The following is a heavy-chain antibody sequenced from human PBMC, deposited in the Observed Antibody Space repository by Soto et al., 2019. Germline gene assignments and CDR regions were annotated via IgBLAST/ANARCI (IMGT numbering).Heavy chain of an antibody. CDR1: GFTFDDYG. CDR2: INWNGGST. D-gene: IGHD2-2*01. J-gene: IGHJ3*02. Sequence: GGSLRLSCAAYGFTFDDYGMTWVRQAPGKGLEWVSGINWNGGSTVYADSVKGRFTISRDNAKNSLYLQMNSLRAEDTALYYCARDLPIVVVPAAIRNDPFDIWGRGTIDIGSS. V-gene: IGHV3-20*04. CDR3: ARDLPIVVVPAAIRNDPFDI.